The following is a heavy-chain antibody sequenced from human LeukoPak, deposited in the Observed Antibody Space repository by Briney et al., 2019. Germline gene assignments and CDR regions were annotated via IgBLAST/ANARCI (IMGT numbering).Heavy chain of an antibody. D-gene: IGHD1-26*01. CDR2: ISSDGTGT. J-gene: IGHJ5*01. CDR1: GFTFSNYW. V-gene: IGHV3-74*01. Sequence: GGSLRLSCAASGFTFSNYWIHWVRHAPGKGLVWVSRISSDGTGTIYADSVKGRFTLSRDNANNTLYLQMNSLRAEDTAVYYCARGRIVGGNTFDSWGQGTLVIVSS. CDR3: ARGRIVGGNTFDS.